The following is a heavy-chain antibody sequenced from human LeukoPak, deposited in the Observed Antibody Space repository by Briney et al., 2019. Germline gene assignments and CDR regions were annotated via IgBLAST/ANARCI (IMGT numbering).Heavy chain of an antibody. CDR1: GFTFSIYA. CDR2: ICGSGGST. CDR3: AKDYRYFDPMGAFDI. J-gene: IGHJ3*02. Sequence: GGSLRLSCAASGFTFSIYAMTGARHAPGKGLEGVSGICGSGGSTLYADSVKGRFTISRANSKNTLYLQMNSLRAEDTAVYYCAKDYRYFDPMGAFDIWGQGTMVTVSS. D-gene: IGHD3-9*01. V-gene: IGHV3-23*01.